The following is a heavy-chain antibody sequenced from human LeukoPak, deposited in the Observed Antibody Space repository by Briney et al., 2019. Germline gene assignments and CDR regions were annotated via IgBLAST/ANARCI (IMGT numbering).Heavy chain of an antibody. CDR1: GFTFSSCA. J-gene: IGHJ3*02. CDR3: AKRVESVTTSGRAFDI. CDR2: ISPSGGST. D-gene: IGHD4-17*01. V-gene: IGHV3-23*01. Sequence: PGGSLRLSCAASGFTFSSCAMSWVRQAPGRGLEWVSAISPSGGSTYYADSVKGRFTISRDNSKNTLYLQMHSLRAEDTAVYYCAKRVESVTTSGRAFDIWGRGTMVTVSS.